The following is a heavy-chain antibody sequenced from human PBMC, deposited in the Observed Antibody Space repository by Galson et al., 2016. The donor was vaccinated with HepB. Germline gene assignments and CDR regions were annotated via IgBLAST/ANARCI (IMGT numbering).Heavy chain of an antibody. CDR1: GGSISSSSYY. D-gene: IGHD4-17*01. CDR2: IYYSGRT. J-gene: IGHJ4*02. Sequence: SETLSPTCTVSGGSISSSSYYWGWIRQPPGKGMEWSGCIYYSGRTYYNPSLKSRVTISVDTSKNQFSLKLSSVTAADTAVYYCARRGRLGCFDYWGQGTLVTVSS. CDR3: ARRGRLGCFDY. V-gene: IGHV4-39*01.